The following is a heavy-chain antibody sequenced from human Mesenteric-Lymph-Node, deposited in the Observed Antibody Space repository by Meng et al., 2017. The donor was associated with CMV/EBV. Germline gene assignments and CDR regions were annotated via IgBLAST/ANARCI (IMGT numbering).Heavy chain of an antibody. CDR1: GLTFGSFA. V-gene: IGHV3-23*01. CDR2: INTNGGST. CDR3: ANLGAAYCSGGSCARFDY. Sequence: GGSLRLSCAASGLTFGSFAMSWVRQAPGKGLEWVSAINTNGGSTYYAASVKGRFAISRDNSKNTLYLQMNSLRAEDTAVYYCANLGAAYCSGGSCARFDYWGQGTLVTVSS. J-gene: IGHJ4*02. D-gene: IGHD2-15*01.